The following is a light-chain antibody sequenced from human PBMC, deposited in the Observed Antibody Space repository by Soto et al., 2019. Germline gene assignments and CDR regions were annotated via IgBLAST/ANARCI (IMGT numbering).Light chain of an antibody. CDR2: GAS. J-gene: IGKJ4*01. CDR3: QQYADSPLT. V-gene: IGKV3-20*01. CDR1: QSVSSSY. Sequence: EIVLTQSTGTLSLSPGERSTLSCRASQSVSSSYLAWYQQKPGQAPRLLIYGASSRATGIPDRFSGSGSGTDFTLTVSRLEPEDFAVYYFQQYADSPLTFGGGPKADIK.